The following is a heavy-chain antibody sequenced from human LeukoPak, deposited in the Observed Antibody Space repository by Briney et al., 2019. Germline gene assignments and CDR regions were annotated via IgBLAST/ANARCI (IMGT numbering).Heavy chain of an antibody. CDR2: IKQDGSEK. CDR3: ARDPPAFDY. CDR1: GFMFSSHN. Sequence: GGSLRLSCVASGFMFSSHNMNWVRQVPGKGLEWMANIKQDGSEKYYVDSVKGRFTISRDNAKNSLYLQMNSLRPEDTGVYYCARDPPAFDYWGQGTLVTVSP. V-gene: IGHV3-7*01. J-gene: IGHJ4*02.